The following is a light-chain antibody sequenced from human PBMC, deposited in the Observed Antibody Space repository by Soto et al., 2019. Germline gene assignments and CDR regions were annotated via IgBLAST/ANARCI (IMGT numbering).Light chain of an antibody. CDR2: DAS. CDR1: QSIRTY. J-gene: IGKJ4*01. V-gene: IGKV3-11*01. Sequence: EIVLTQSPATLSLSPGERASLSCRASQSIRTYLAWYQQKPGQAPRLLIYDASNRATGIPARFSGSGSRTDFTLTISSLEAEDLAVYYCQQRANWPLTFGGGSKVEIK. CDR3: QQRANWPLT.